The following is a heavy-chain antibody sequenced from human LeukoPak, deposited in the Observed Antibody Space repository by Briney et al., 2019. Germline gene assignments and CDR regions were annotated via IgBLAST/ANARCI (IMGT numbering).Heavy chain of an antibody. J-gene: IGHJ4*02. Sequence: GESLKISCRGSGYSFINYWIGWVRQMPGKGLEWMGRIDPSDSYINHSPSFQGHVSISADKSVSTAYLQWSSLKASDSAMYYCARQPRGTVVFDYWGQGTLVTVSS. CDR1: GYSFINYW. D-gene: IGHD4-23*01. CDR3: ARQPRGTVVFDY. CDR2: IDPSDSYI. V-gene: IGHV5-10-1*01.